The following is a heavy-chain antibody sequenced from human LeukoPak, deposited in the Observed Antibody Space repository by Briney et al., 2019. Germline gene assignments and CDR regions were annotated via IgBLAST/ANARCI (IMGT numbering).Heavy chain of an antibody. CDR2: IYRSGIT. D-gene: IGHD3-16*01. V-gene: IGHV4-38-2*01. CDR3: ARLWGSNYYYYYMDV. Sequence: SETLSLTCAVSGYSISSGCYWGWIRQPPGKGLEWIESIYRSGITYYSPSLKSRVTISVDTSKNQFSLKLTSVTAADTAVYYCARLWGSNYYYYYMDVWGKGTTVTVSS. CDR1: GYSISSGCY. J-gene: IGHJ6*03.